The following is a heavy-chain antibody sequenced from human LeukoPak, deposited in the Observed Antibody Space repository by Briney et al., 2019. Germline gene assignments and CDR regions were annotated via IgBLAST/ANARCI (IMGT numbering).Heavy chain of an antibody. CDR1: GGSFSGYY. J-gene: IGHJ4*02. V-gene: IGHV4-34*01. CDR2: LYYSGDT. Sequence: SETLSLTCAVYGGSFSGYYWSWIRQPPGKGLEWIGSLYYSGDTYYNPSLKSRVTVSVDTSKNQFSLELRSVTAADTAVYFCARHSIPYYAFWTGYFFDYWGQGTLVAVSS. D-gene: IGHD3-3*01. CDR3: ARHSIPYYAFWTGYFFDY.